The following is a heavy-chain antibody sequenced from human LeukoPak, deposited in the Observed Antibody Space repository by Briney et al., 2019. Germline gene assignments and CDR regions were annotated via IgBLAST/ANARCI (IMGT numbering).Heavy chain of an antibody. CDR3: AKGPERRGFCSGSACYSDC. J-gene: IGHJ4*02. CDR2: IGANGGRT. V-gene: IGHV3-23*01. Sequence: PGGSLRLSCAASGLTFSGYVMSWARQAPGKGLEWVAAIGANGGRTYYTESVKGHFTISRDNSKNTLYLQMNSLRADDTAVYYCAKGPERRGFCSGSACYSDCWGQGTLVTVSS. D-gene: IGHD2-8*02. CDR1: GLTFSGYV.